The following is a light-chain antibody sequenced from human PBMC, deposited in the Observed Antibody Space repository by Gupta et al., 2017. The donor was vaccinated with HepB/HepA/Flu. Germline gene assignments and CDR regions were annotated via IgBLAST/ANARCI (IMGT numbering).Light chain of an antibody. CDR2: VESSGRY. J-gene: IGLJ2*01. CDR3: ETWDSKIRV. Sequence: QLMVTQSSSASASLGSSVKLTCTLSSGYSHYSIGWHQQQPGKAPRFLMKVESSGRYNKGSGIPDRFSGSSSGAARYLTIYNLQSEDEADYYCETWDSKIRVFGGGTKLTVL. CDR1: SGYSHYS. V-gene: IGLV4-60*03.